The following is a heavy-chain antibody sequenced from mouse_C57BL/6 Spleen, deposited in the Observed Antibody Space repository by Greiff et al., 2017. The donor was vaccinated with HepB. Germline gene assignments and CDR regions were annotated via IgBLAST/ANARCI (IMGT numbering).Heavy chain of an antibody. J-gene: IGHJ3*01. D-gene: IGHD1-1*01. CDR2: ISYDGSN. CDR1: GYSITSGYY. V-gene: IGHV3-6*01. CDR3: ARRDYGRFAY. Sequence: EVKLLESGPGLVKPSQSLSLTCSVTGYSITSGYYWNWIRQFPGNKLEWMGYISYDGSNNYNPSLKNRISITRDTSKNQFFLKLNSVTTEDTATYYCARRDYGRFAYWGQGTLVTVSA.